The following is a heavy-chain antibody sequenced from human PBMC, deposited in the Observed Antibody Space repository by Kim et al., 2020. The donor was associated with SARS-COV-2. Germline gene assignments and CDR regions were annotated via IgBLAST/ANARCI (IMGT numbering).Heavy chain of an antibody. CDR2: ISAYNGDS. J-gene: IGHJ6*02. V-gene: IGHV1-18*01. CDR3: ARDSPNYFDSGEALMDV. D-gene: IGHD3-22*01. Sequence: ASVKVSCKASGYSFIRFGISWVRQAPGQGLEWMGWISAYNGDSKYAQKFQGRVTMTTDTSTSTAYMELRSLRSDDTAVYYCARDSPNYFDSGEALMDVWGQGTTVTVSS. CDR1: GYSFIRFG.